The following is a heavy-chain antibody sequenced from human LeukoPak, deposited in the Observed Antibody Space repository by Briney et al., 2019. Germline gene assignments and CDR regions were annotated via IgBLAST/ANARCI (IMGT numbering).Heavy chain of an antibody. V-gene: IGHV3-74*01. CDR3: AKVDAFWSGYYFFGMDV. CDR2: ISGDGSST. D-gene: IGHD3-3*01. CDR1: GFTFSSYY. Sequence: GGSLRLSCAASGFTFSSYYMHWVRQAPGKGLVWVSRISGDGSSTIYADSVKGRFTISRDNSKNTLYLQMNSLRAEDTAVYYCAKVDAFWSGYYFFGMDVWGQGTTVTVSS. J-gene: IGHJ6*02.